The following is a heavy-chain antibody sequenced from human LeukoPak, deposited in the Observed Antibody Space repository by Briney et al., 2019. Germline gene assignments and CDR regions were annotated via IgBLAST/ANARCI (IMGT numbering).Heavy chain of an antibody. D-gene: IGHD4-17*01. J-gene: IGHJ4*02. V-gene: IGHV1-2*02. Sequence: ASVKVSCKASGYTFTSYDINWVRQATGQGLEWMGWINPNSGGTNYAQKFQGRVTMTRDTSISTAYMELSRLRSDDTAVYYCARVPGDPPLFDYWGQGTLVTVSS. CDR3: ARVPGDPPLFDY. CDR2: INPNSGGT. CDR1: GYTFTSYD.